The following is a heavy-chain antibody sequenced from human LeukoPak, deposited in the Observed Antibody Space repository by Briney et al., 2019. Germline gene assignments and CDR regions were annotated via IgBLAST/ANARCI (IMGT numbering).Heavy chain of an antibody. D-gene: IGHD2-2*01. Sequence: PRGSLRLSCAASGFTFSSYSMNWVRQAPGKGLEWVSSISSSSSYIYYADSVKGRFTISRDNAKNSLYLQMNSLRAEDTAVYYCARGRYCSSTSCYFAGYYYYGMDVWGQGTTVTVSS. CDR3: ARGRYCSSTSCYFAGYYYYGMDV. CDR2: ISSSSSYI. V-gene: IGHV3-21*01. J-gene: IGHJ6*02. CDR1: GFTFSSYS.